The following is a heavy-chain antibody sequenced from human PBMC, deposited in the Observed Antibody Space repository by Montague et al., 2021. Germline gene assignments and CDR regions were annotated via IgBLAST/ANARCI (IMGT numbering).Heavy chain of an antibody. CDR3: ARAGGDTWDSSHYDR. CDR1: GFPFSNYD. V-gene: IGHV3-23*01. Sequence: YLSLSCAASGFPFSNYDMSWVRQAPGKGLQWISGIRGDGGLTNHADSVKGRFTMSRDNSKNTLYLQMNSLRAEDTAIYYCARAGGDTWDSSHYDRWGLGTLVTVAS. D-gene: IGHD2-21*02. CDR2: IRGDGGLT. J-gene: IGHJ5*02.